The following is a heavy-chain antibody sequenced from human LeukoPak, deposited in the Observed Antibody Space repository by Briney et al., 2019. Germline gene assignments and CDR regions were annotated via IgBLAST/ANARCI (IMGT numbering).Heavy chain of an antibody. CDR2: IRSKAYGGTT. CDR1: GFTFGDYA. Sequence: GGSLRLSCTASGFTFGDYAMSWVRQAPGKGLEWVGFIRSKAYGGTTEYAASVKGRFTISRDDSKSIAYLQMNSLKTEDTAVYYCTRGRGGITIFTQENDDAFDIWGQGTMVTVSS. J-gene: IGHJ3*02. CDR3: TRGRGGITIFTQENDDAFDI. D-gene: IGHD3-9*01. V-gene: IGHV3-49*04.